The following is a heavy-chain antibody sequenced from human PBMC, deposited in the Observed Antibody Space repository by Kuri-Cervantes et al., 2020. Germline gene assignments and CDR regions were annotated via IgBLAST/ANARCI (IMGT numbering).Heavy chain of an antibody. CDR3: ARVVNSSGWYGGGNHYYYYMDV. Sequence: GSLRLSCAVSGYPISSNYYWGWIRQPPGKGLEWIGSIYRSGSTYYNPSLKSRVTISVDRFKNQFSLKLSSVTAADTAVYYCARVVNSSGWYGGGNHYYYYMDVWGKGTTVTVSS. D-gene: IGHD6-19*01. CDR1: GYPISSNYY. V-gene: IGHV4-38-2*01. J-gene: IGHJ6*03. CDR2: IYRSGST.